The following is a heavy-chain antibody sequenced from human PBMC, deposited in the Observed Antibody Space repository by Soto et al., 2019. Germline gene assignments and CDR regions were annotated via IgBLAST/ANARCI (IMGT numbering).Heavy chain of an antibody. Sequence: QLVESGGGLVEPGGSLRLSCAASGFTFSTYNMNWVRQAPGKGLEWVSSITPDSRYIYYADSVRGRFTISRDNARTSLYLQMSSLRAEDTAVYFCARDPARWLRFEYSDGWGQGTLVTVSS. J-gene: IGHJ4*02. D-gene: IGHD5-12*01. CDR1: GFTFSTYN. CDR2: ITPDSRYI. V-gene: IGHV3-21*01. CDR3: ARDPARWLRFEYSDG.